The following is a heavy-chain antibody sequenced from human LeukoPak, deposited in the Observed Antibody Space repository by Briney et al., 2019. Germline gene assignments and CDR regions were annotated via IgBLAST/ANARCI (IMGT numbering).Heavy chain of an antibody. CDR2: ILYSGST. CDR3: AREYCTRTTCYFDY. Sequence: PSETLSLTCSVSGGSISSDYWSWIRQPPEKGLEWIGCILYSGSTNYNPSLKSRLTISVDTSKNQFSLKLSSVTAADTAVYYCAREYCTRTTCYFDYWGQGTLVTVSS. CDR1: GGSISSDY. D-gene: IGHD2-2*01. J-gene: IGHJ4*02. V-gene: IGHV4-59*01.